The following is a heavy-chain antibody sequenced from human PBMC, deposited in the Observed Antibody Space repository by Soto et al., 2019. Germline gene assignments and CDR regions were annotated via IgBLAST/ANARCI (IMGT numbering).Heavy chain of an antibody. CDR3: ARDQGGENWFDP. J-gene: IGHJ5*02. D-gene: IGHD3-10*01. Sequence: SETLSLTCTFSGGSISSGGYYLSWIRQHPGKGLEWIGYIYYSGSTYYNPSLKSRVTISVDTSKNQFSLKLGSVTAADTAVYYCARDQGGENWFDPWGQGTLVTVSS. V-gene: IGHV4-31*03. CDR2: IYYSGST. CDR1: GGSISSGGYY.